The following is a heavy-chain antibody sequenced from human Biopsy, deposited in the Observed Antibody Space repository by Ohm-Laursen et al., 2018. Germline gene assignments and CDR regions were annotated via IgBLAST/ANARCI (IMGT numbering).Heavy chain of an antibody. CDR1: GYTFNDYY. J-gene: IGHJ4*02. CDR2: VNANSGAT. V-gene: IGHV1-2*02. Sequence: VASVNASHQASGYTFNDYYIHWVRQSPGQGLEWMGWVNANSGATNSAEKFRGRVTLTRDTSISAVYIELRRLKPDDAAVYFCARDRMTDVFGGPTRTDVFDSWGQGTPVTVSS. D-gene: IGHD3-10*01. CDR3: ARDRMTDVFGGPTRTDVFDS.